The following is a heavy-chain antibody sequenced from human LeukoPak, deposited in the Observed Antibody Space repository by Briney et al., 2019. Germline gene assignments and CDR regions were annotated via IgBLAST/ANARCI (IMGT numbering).Heavy chain of an antibody. D-gene: IGHD6-6*01. Sequence: ASVKVSCKASGGTFSSYAISWVRQAPGQGLEWMGGIIPIFGTANYAQKFQGRVTITTDESTSTAYMELSSLRSEDTAVYYCAREFEGGHSSSSQSDYWGQGTLVTVSS. CDR2: IIPIFGTA. CDR1: GGTFSSYA. J-gene: IGHJ4*02. V-gene: IGHV1-69*05. CDR3: AREFEGGHSSSSQSDY.